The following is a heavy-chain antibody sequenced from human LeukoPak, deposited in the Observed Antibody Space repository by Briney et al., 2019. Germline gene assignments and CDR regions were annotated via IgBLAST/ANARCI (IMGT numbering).Heavy chain of an antibody. CDR2: IYYSGST. Sequence: SETLFLTCTVSGGSISSSSYYWGWIRQPPGKGLEWIGSIYYSGSTYYNPSLKSRVTISVDTSKNQFSLKLSSVTAADTAVYYCARLPPYCMDVWGKGTTVTISS. CDR1: GGSISSSSYY. V-gene: IGHV4-39*01. CDR3: ARLPPYCMDV. J-gene: IGHJ6*03.